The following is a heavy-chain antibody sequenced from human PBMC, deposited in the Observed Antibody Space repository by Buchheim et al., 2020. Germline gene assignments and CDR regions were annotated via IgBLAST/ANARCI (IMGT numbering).Heavy chain of an antibody. CDR2: ISYDGSNK. D-gene: IGHD5-24*01. CDR3: ARDVVEMATISGGYYYYGMDV. V-gene: IGHV3-30*03. CDR1: GFTFSSYG. Sequence: QVQLVESGGGVVQPGRSLRLSCAASGFTFSSYGMHWVRQAPGKGLEWVAVISYDGSNKYYADSVKGRFTISRDNSKNTLYLQMNSLRAEDTAVYYCARDVVEMATISGGYYYYGMDVWGQGTT. J-gene: IGHJ6*02.